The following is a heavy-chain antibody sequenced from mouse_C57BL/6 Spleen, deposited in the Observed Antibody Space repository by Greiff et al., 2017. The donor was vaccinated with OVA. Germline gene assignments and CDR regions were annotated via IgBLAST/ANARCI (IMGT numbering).Heavy chain of an antibody. V-gene: IGHV1-81*01. Sequence: QVQLQQSGAELARPGASVKLSCKASGYTFTSYGISWVKQRTGQGLEWIGEIYPRSGNTYYNEKFKGKATLTADKSSSTAYMELRSLTSEDSAVYFCARSHGAYWGQGTLVTVSA. J-gene: IGHJ3*01. CDR3: ARSHGAY. CDR1: GYTFTSYG. CDR2: IYPRSGNT.